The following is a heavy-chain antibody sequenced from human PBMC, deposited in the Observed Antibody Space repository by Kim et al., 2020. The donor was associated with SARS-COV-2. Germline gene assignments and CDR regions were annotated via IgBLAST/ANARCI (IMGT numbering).Heavy chain of an antibody. Sequence: SEKSYVQHGKGRFNISRDKAKSSVYLQMNSLGGEDTAVYYCARGGGQYYSVWGQGTLVTVSS. V-gene: IGHV3-7*01. D-gene: IGHD3-10*01. J-gene: IGHJ4*02. CDR3: ARGGGQYYSV. CDR2: SEK.